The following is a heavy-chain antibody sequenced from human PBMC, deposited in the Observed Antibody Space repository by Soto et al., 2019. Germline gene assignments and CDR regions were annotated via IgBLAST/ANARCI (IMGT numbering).Heavy chain of an antibody. CDR2: ISSSSSYT. CDR1: GFTFSDYY. Sequence: PGGALRLSCAASGFTFSDYYMSWIRQAPGKGLEWVSYISSSSSYTNYADSVKGRFTISRDNAKNSLYLQMNSLRAEDTAVYYCARDGRYCSSTSCKSFDPWGQGTLVTVSS. CDR3: ARDGRYCSSTSCKSFDP. J-gene: IGHJ5*02. V-gene: IGHV3-11*06. D-gene: IGHD2-2*01.